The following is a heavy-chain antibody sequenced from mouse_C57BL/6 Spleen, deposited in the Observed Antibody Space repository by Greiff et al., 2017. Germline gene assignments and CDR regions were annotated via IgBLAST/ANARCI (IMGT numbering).Heavy chain of an antibody. Sequence: EVQLQQSGPGLVKPSQSLSLTCSVTGYSITSGYYWNWIRQFPGNKLEWMGYISYDGSNNYNPSLKNRISITRDTSKNQFFLKLNSVTTEDTATYYCARESIYYGSSYLYWYFDVGGTGTTVTVSS. D-gene: IGHD1-1*01. V-gene: IGHV3-6*01. CDR2: ISYDGSN. CDR3: ARESIYYGSSYLYWYFDV. CDR1: GYSITSGYY. J-gene: IGHJ1*03.